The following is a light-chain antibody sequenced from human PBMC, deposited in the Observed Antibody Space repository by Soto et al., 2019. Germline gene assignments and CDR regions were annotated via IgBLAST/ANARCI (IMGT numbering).Light chain of an antibody. V-gene: IGLV2-14*01. CDR1: SSDVGGNNY. J-gene: IGLJ1*01. CDR3: SSYTTSSTPYV. CDR2: EVS. Sequence: QSVLTQPASVSGSPGQSITISCIGTSSDVGGNNYVSWYQQHPGKAPKLMIYEVSNRPSGVSNRFSGSKSGNTASLTISGLQAEDEAGYYCSSYTTSSTPYVFGTGTKLTVL.